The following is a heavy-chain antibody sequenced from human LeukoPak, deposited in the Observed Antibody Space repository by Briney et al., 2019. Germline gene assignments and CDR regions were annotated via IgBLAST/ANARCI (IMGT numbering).Heavy chain of an antibody. CDR3: ARETPYYESGRRAFDF. Sequence: GGSLRLSCAASGFTFSSYAMHWVRQAPGKGLEWVSVLYSGGFTYYADSVKARFTISRDNSKNTLYLQMNSLRAEDTAIYYCARETPYYESGRRAFDFWGQGTMVTVSS. D-gene: IGHD3-10*01. CDR1: GFTFSSYA. CDR2: LYSGGFT. V-gene: IGHV3-66*01. J-gene: IGHJ3*01.